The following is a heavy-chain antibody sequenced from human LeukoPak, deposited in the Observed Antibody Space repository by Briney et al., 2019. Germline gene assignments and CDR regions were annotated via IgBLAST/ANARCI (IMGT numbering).Heavy chain of an antibody. CDR2: IIPILGIA. CDR1: GGTFSSYA. Sequence: SVKVSCKASGGTFSSYAISWVRQGPGQGLEWMGRIIPILGIANYAQKFQGRVTITADKSTSTAYMELSSLRSEDTGVYYWARTSFHYSYGYGGGLYFDYWGQGTLVTVSS. V-gene: IGHV1-69*04. D-gene: IGHD5-18*01. CDR3: ARTSFHYSYGYGGGLYFDY. J-gene: IGHJ4*02.